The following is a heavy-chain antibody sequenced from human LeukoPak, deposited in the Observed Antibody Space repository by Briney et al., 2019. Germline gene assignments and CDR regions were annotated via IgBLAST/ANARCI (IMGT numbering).Heavy chain of an antibody. CDR1: GFTFSSYA. V-gene: IGHV3-23*01. CDR3: AAPLMYDSSGYYTDY. D-gene: IGHD3-22*01. CDR2: ISGSGGST. J-gene: IGHJ4*02. Sequence: GGSLRLSCAASGFTFSSYAMTWVRRAPGKGLEWVSAISGSGGSTYYADSVKGRFTISRDNSKNTLYLQMNSLRAEDTAVYYCAAPLMYDSSGYYTDYWGQGTLVTVSS.